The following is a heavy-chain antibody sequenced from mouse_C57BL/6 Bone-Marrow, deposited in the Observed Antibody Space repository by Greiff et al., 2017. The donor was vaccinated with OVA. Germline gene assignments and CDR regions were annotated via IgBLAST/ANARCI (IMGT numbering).Heavy chain of an antibody. Sequence: GGSLKLSCAASGFTFSSYGMSWVRQTPDKRLEWVATISSGGSYTYYPDSVKGRFTISRDNAKNTLYLQMSSLKSEDTAMYYCARRDWDYFDYWGQGTTLTVSS. CDR3: ARRDWDYFDY. D-gene: IGHD4-1*01. CDR1: GFTFSSYG. J-gene: IGHJ2*01. V-gene: IGHV5-6*02. CDR2: ISSGGSYT.